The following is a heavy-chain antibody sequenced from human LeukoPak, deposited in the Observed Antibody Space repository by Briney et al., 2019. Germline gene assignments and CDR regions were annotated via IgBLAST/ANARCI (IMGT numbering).Heavy chain of an antibody. V-gene: IGHV1-18*01. CDR2: ISAYNGDT. J-gene: IGHJ4*02. CDR3: ARGPPNWGYDY. Sequence: ASVQVSCKTSGYIFAHNGISWVRQAPGQGPERMGWISAYNGDTNYAQNFQGRVTMTRDTSTSTVYMELRSLRSDDTAVYYCARGPPNWGYDYWGPGTLVTVSS. CDR1: GYIFAHNG. D-gene: IGHD7-27*01.